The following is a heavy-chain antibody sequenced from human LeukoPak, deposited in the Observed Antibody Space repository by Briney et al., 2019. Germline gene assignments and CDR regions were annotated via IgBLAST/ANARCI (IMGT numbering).Heavy chain of an antibody. CDR2: INPRGGST. J-gene: IGHJ4*02. D-gene: IGHD5-18*01. Sequence: PGASVKVSCKASGYTLTRYGISWVRQAPGQGLEWMGIINPRGGSTSYAQKFQGRVTMTRDTSTNTVYMDLSSLRSEDTAVYYCAREIGPIQLHLWGSAFDYWGQGTVVTVSS. V-gene: IGHV1-46*01. CDR1: GYTLTRYG. CDR3: AREIGPIQLHLWGSAFDY.